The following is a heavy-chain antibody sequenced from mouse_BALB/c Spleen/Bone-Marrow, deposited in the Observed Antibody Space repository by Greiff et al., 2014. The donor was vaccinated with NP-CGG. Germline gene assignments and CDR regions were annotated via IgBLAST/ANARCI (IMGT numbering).Heavy chain of an antibody. V-gene: IGHV3-8*02. CDR1: GDSITSGY. CDR3: ARSGSSGYHYYAMDY. CDR2: ISYSGST. D-gene: IGHD3-1*01. J-gene: IGHJ4*01. Sequence: EVKLMESGPSLVKPSQTLSLTCSVTGDSITSGYWNWIRKFPGNKLEYMGYISYSGSTYYSPSLKSRISITRDTSKNLYYLQLNSVTTKDTATYYCARSGSSGYHYYAMDYWGQGTSVTVSS.